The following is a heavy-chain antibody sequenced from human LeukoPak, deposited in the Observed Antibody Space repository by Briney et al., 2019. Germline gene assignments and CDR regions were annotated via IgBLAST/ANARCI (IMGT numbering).Heavy chain of an antibody. D-gene: IGHD4-17*01. CDR3: ARADDYGDFWFDY. CDR2: VYNSGNT. V-gene: IGHV4-59*01. J-gene: IGHJ4*02. CDR1: GGSISSYY. Sequence: SETLSLTCAVSGGSISSYYWTWIRQPPGTGLEWIGYVYNSGNTNYNPSLRSRVTISIDASKNQFSLKLNSVTAADTAVYYCARADDYGDFWFDYWGQGTLVTVSS.